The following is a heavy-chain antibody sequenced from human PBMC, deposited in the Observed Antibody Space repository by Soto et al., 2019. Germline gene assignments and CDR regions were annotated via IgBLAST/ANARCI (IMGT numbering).Heavy chain of an antibody. CDR2: ISGSSTYI. Sequence: GGSLRLSCAASGFTFSSYSMNWVRQAPGKGLEWVSPISGSSTYIYYGDSMKGRFTISRDNAKNSLYLQMNSLRAEDTAVYYCARETGAPITTWASDYWGQGTLVTSPQ. CDR3: ARETGAPITTWASDY. J-gene: IGHJ4*02. V-gene: IGHV3-21*01. D-gene: IGHD3-22*01. CDR1: GFTFSSYS.